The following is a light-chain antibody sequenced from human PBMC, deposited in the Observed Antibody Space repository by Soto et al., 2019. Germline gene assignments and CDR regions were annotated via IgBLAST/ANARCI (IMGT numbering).Light chain of an antibody. V-gene: IGLV1-40*01. CDR1: RSNIVAGYA. CDR3: QSYATSLSASV. CDR2: DNT. J-gene: IGLJ2*01. Sequence: QSVLTQPPSVSGAPGQRVTISCTGSRSNIVAGYAVHWYQQLPGTAPTLLIYDNTNRPSGVPDRFSASESGTSASLAITGPQSKAEADDYCQSYATSLSASVFGGGTKLTVL.